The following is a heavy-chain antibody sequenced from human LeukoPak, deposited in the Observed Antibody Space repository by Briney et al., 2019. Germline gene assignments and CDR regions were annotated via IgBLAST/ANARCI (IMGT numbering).Heavy chain of an antibody. CDR1: GGSFSGYY. D-gene: IGHD3-10*01. V-gene: IGHV4-59*10. J-gene: IGHJ4*02. CDR2: IYTSGST. CDR3: ARHMVRGVGFDY. Sequence: PSETLSLTCAVYGGSFSGYYWSWIRQPAGKGLEWIGRIYTSGSTNYNPSLKSRVTISVDTSKNQFSLKLSSVTAADTAVYYCARHMVRGVGFDYWGQGTLVTVSS.